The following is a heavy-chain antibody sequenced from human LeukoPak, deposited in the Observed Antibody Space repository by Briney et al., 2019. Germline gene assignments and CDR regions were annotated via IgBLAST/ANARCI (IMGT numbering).Heavy chain of an antibody. CDR3: ARGIAAAGKDYYGMDV. D-gene: IGHD6-13*01. Sequence: GGSLRLSCAASGFTFGSYDMHWVRQATGKGLEWVSAIGTAGDPYYPGSVKGRFTISRENAKNSLYLQMNSLRAGDTAVYYCARGIAAAGKDYYGMDVWGQGTTVTVSS. CDR2: IGTAGDP. V-gene: IGHV3-13*05. CDR1: GFTFGSYD. J-gene: IGHJ6*02.